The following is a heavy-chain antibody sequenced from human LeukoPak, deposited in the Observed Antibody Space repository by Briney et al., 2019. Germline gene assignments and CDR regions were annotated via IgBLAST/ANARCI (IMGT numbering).Heavy chain of an antibody. Sequence: PGGSLPHTLAASGLTFSICGRHWVRQAPGKGLEWVAVVWYDGTDKYYADSVKGRFTISRDNSKNTLYLQMNSLRAEDTAVYYCARGSGYTYGTYFDPWGQGTLVTVSP. CDR1: GLTFSICG. CDR3: ARGSGYTYGTYFDP. J-gene: IGHJ5*02. V-gene: IGHV3-33*01. CDR2: VWYDGTDK. D-gene: IGHD5-18*01.